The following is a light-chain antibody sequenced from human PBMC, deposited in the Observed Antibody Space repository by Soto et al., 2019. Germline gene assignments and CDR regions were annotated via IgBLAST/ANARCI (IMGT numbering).Light chain of an antibody. CDR3: MQSLRTVYS. J-gene: IGKJ2*01. CDR2: LAS. CDR1: QSLLHRKGHNS. Sequence: DIVLTQSPLSLSVTSGEPASISCRASQSLLHRKGHNSLDWYLQRPGQPPQLLIYLASYRASGVPARFSGSGSGTDFTLTISRVEAEDVGVYFCMQSLRTVYSFGQGTKLYIK. V-gene: IGKV2-28*01.